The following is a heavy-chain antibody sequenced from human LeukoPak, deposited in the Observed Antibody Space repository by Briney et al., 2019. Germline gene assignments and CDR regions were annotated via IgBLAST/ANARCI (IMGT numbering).Heavy chain of an antibody. D-gene: IGHD1-14*01. CDR1: GFTFNTYA. J-gene: IGHJ4*02. CDR2: IGDSGASK. V-gene: IGHV3-23*01. CDR3: ASLRGNHRTSFDY. Sequence: GGSLRLSCAASGFTFNTYAMSWVRQAPGKGLDWVSSIGDSGASKSYADSVKGRFTISRDNSKNTLYLQMNSLTTEDAAVYYCASLRGNHRTSFDYWGQGTLVTVSS.